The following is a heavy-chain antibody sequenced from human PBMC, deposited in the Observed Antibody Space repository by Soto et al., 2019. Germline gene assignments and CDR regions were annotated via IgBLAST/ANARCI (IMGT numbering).Heavy chain of an antibody. CDR3: APLSVSLSGPYGIHV. D-gene: IGHD2-15*01. CDR2: MFYSGLT. CDR1: GYSVTSSDYY. J-gene: IGHJ6*02. V-gene: IGHV4-39*01. Sequence: MSLTCSVSGYSVTSSDYYWAWIRQPPGKGLEWVGSMFYSGLTYYNPSLKSRVTLSVDTSKNQFSVRLNSVTAADTAVYYCAPLSVSLSGPYGIHVWGQGTTVTVSS.